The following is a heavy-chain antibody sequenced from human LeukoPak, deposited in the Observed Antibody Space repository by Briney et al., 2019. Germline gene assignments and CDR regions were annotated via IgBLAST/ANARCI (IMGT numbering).Heavy chain of an antibody. D-gene: IGHD3-9*01. CDR1: GFTFSSYS. Sequence: PGGSLRLSCAASGFTFSSYSMNWVRQAPGKGLEWVSYISSSSSTIYYADSVKGRFTISRDNAKNSLYLQMNSLRAEDTAVYYCARNGNYDILTGYYRPGDYYYGMDVWGQGTTVTVSS. J-gene: IGHJ6*02. V-gene: IGHV3-48*04. CDR3: ARNGNYDILTGYYRPGDYYYGMDV. CDR2: ISSSSSTI.